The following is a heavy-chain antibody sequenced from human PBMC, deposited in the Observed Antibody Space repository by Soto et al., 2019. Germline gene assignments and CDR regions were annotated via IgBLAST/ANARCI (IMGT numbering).Heavy chain of an antibody. V-gene: IGHV3-21*01. D-gene: IGHD6-19*01. CDR2: ISSSSSYI. Sequence: GGSLRVSCAASGFTFSSYSMNWIRQAPGKGLEWVSSISSSSSYIYYADSVKGRFTISRDNAKNSLYLQMNSLRAEDTAVYYCARDVDRAWYSGISYYSGMDVWGQGTTVTVS. CDR3: ARDVDRAWYSGISYYSGMDV. J-gene: IGHJ6*02. CDR1: GFTFSSYS.